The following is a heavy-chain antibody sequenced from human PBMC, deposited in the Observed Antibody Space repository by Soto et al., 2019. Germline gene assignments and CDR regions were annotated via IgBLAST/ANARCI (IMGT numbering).Heavy chain of an antibody. CDR1: GFSLSTSGVG. D-gene: IGHD3-10*01. V-gene: IGHV2-5*02. CDR3: AHSLLWFGELGEYYYYGMDV. CDR2: IYWDDDK. J-gene: IGHJ6*02. Sequence: QITLKESGPTLVKPTQTLTLTCTFSGFSLSTSGVGVGWLRQPPGKALELLALIYWDDDKRYSPSLKSRLTITKDTSKNPVVLTITNMDPVDTATYYSAHSLLWFGELGEYYYYGMDVWGQGTTVTVSS.